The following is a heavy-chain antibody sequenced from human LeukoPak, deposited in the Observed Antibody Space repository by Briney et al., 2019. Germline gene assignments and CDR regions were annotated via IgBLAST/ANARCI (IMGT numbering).Heavy chain of an antibody. Sequence: GGSLRLSCVASGFTFSSYSMNWVRQAPGKGLEWVSNIGTSSTTRYYADSVKGRFTISRDNAKNSLYLQMNSLRAEDTAVYYCARASAGYSSGWYGDYWGQGTLVTVSS. J-gene: IGHJ4*02. CDR2: IGTSSTTR. CDR1: GFTFSSYS. D-gene: IGHD6-19*01. CDR3: ARASAGYSSGWYGDY. V-gene: IGHV3-48*04.